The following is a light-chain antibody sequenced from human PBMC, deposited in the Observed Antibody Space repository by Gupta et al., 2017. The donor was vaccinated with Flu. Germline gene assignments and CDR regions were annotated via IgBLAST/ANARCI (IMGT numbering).Light chain of an antibody. V-gene: IGKV3-15*01. J-gene: IGKJ5*01. CDR1: QSLTGN. Sequence: EIVMTQSPATLSVSPGERATLFCRASQSLTGNVAWYQQRPGQPPRLLIYAAYTRATGVPARFSGSGSGTEFTLSVSSLQSEDFALYYCQQYDDWPRRITFGQGTRLEI. CDR3: QQYDDWPRRIT. CDR2: AAY.